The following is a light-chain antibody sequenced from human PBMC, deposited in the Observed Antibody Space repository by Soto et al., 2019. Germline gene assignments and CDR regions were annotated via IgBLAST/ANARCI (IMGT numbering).Light chain of an antibody. V-gene: IGKV1-12*01. Sequence: DIQMTQSPSSVSASVGDRVTITCRASQDIGRWLAWFQQKPGEAPSLLIYTASTLHTGVSSRFSGSGSATDFTLTITSLQPEDFATYYCQQGDSFPLTFGGGTKVEIK. CDR1: QDIGRW. CDR2: TAS. J-gene: IGKJ4*01. CDR3: QQGDSFPLT.